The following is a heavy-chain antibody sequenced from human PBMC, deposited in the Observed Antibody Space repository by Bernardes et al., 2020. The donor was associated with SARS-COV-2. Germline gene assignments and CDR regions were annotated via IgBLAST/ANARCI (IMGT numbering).Heavy chain of an antibody. CDR1: GFPFNTYA. Sequence: GGSLRLSCSSSGFPFNTYAMTWVRQAPGKGLECVSAISSAGHTYYVDSVKGRFTISRDNSKNTLYMQMNSLRAEDTAVYYCAKNSGSLLWLHQARPLDFWGQGALITVSS. CDR2: ISSAGHT. D-gene: IGHD3-10*01. CDR3: AKNSGSLLWLHQARPLDF. J-gene: IGHJ4*02. V-gene: IGHV3-23*01.